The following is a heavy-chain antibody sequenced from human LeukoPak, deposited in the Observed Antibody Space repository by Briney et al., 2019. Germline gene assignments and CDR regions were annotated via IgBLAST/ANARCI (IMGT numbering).Heavy chain of an antibody. CDR3: AKSPKAGFLFDY. J-gene: IGHJ4*02. CDR1: GFTVSSNY. CDR2: IYGGVNT. V-gene: IGHV3-66*01. Sequence: GGSLRLSCAAPGFTVSSNYMSWVRQAPGKGLEWVSVIYGGVNTVYADSVKGRFTISRDNSKNTLYLQMKSLRAEDTAVYYCAKSPKAGFLFDYWGKGTLVTLSS. D-gene: IGHD6-13*01.